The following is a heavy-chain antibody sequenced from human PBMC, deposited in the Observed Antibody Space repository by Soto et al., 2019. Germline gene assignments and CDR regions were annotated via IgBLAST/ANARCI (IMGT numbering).Heavy chain of an antibody. CDR2: IKSDGSGT. CDR1: GFTFSSHW. D-gene: IGHD6-13*01. V-gene: IGHV3-74*01. CDR3: ARGSVAAAAIDPRVDGFDL. Sequence: EVQVVESGGGIVQPGGSLRLSCAASGFTFSSHWMHWVRQVPGKGPLWVSRIKSDGSGTSYADSVKGRFTISRDNAKNTLYLQMNSLRAEDTAVYYCARGSVAAAAIDPRVDGFDLWGQGTMVSVSS. J-gene: IGHJ3*01.